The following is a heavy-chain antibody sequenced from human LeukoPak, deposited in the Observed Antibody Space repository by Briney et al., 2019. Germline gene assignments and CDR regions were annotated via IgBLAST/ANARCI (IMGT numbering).Heavy chain of an antibody. Sequence: GGSLRLSCAASGSTFSSHTMNWVRQAPGKGLEWISYISNTGSVIYYADSVKGRFTISRDNAKNSLYLQMNSLRAEDTAVYYCAREPGYSYGLDAFDIWGQGTMVTVSS. CDR1: GSTFSSHT. CDR3: AREPGYSYGLDAFDI. D-gene: IGHD5-18*01. CDR2: ISNTGSVI. J-gene: IGHJ3*02. V-gene: IGHV3-48*04.